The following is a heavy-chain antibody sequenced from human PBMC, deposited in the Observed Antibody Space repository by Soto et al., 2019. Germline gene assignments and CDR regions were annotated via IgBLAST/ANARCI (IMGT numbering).Heavy chain of an antibody. Sequence: SETLSLTCAVYGGSFSGYYWSWIRQPPGKGLEWIGEINHSGSTNYNPSLKSRVTISVDTSKNQFSLKLSSVTAADTAVYYCARGTQSYYDFWSGYLEGYWFDPWGQGTLVTVSS. V-gene: IGHV4-34*01. CDR1: GGSFSGYY. CDR2: INHSGST. D-gene: IGHD3-3*01. J-gene: IGHJ5*02. CDR3: ARGTQSYYDFWSGYLEGYWFDP.